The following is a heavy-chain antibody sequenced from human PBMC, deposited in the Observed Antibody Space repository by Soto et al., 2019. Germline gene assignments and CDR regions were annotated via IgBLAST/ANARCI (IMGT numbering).Heavy chain of an antibody. Sequence: GGALSLSCAASGFTFGDYAMHSVRQGPGKGLEWVAVISSDGGDKHYADSVKGRFTISRDNSKNTLNLQLNSLRAEDTAVYYCAKDFTVGAADYYFDYWGQGTLVTVSS. CDR1: GFTFGDYA. J-gene: IGHJ4*02. CDR3: AKDFTVGAADYYFDY. V-gene: IGHV3-30*18. D-gene: IGHD1-26*01. CDR2: ISSDGGDK.